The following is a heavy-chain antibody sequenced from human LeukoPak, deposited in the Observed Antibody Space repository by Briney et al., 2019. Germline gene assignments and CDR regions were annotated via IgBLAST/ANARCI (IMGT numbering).Heavy chain of an antibody. D-gene: IGHD3-9*01. CDR1: GFTFSSYA. Sequence: GGSLRLSCAASGFTFSSYAMSWVRQAPGKGPEWVSAISGGDTFYADSVKGRFTISRDNSKNTLYLQVNSLRAEDTAVYYCARREYDILTGYYSFDYWGQGTLVTVSS. V-gene: IGHV3-23*01. CDR2: ISGGDT. J-gene: IGHJ4*02. CDR3: ARREYDILTGYYSFDY.